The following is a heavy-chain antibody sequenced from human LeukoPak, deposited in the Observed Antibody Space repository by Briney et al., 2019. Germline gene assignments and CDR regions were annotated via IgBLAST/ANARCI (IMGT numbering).Heavy chain of an antibody. J-gene: IGHJ4*02. V-gene: IGHV4-39*07. D-gene: IGHD6-6*01. CDR2: IDYSGST. CDR3: ARTNEYSSSPHFDY. Sequence: SETLSLTCTVSGGSISSSSYYWGWIRQPPGKGLEWIGSIDYSGSTYYNPALKSRVTISVDTSKNQFSLKLSSVTAADTAVYYCARTNEYSSSPHFDYWGQGTLVTVSS. CDR1: GGSISSSSYY.